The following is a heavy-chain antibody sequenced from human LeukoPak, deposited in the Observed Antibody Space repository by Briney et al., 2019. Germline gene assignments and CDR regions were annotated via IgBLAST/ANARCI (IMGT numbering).Heavy chain of an antibody. CDR3: AKDRDYGDYPSAYYYYMDV. CDR1: GFTFSTYG. Sequence: GGSLRLSCAASGFTFSTYGIHWVRQAPGKGLEWVAFIRYGGTNKWYADSVKGRFTTSRDNSKNMLYLQMNSLRAEDTAVYHCAKDRDYGDYPSAYYYYMDVWGKGTTVTVSS. CDR2: IRYGGTNK. D-gene: IGHD4-17*01. J-gene: IGHJ6*03. V-gene: IGHV3-30*02.